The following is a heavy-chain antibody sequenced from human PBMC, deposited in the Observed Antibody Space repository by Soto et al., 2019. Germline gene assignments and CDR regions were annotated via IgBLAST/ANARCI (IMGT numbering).Heavy chain of an antibody. J-gene: IGHJ5*02. CDR2: ISSSSSYI. V-gene: IGHV3-21*01. D-gene: IGHD6-13*01. CDR1: GFTFSSYS. CDR3: ARDGLAAAGSDWFDP. Sequence: PVGSLRLSCAASGFTFSSYSMNWVRQAPGKGLEWVSSISSSSSYIYYADSVKGRFTISRDNAKNSLYLQMNSLRAEDKAVYYCARDGLAAAGSDWFDPWGQGTLVTVSS.